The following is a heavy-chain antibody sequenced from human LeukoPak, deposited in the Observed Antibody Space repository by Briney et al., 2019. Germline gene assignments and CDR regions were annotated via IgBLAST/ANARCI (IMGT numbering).Heavy chain of an antibody. Sequence: GGSLRLSCAASGFTFSSYSMNWVRQAPGKGLEWVSSISSSSYIYYADSVKGRFTISRDNAKNSLYLQMNSLRAEDTAVYYSARLGIAAVAFDYWGQGTLVTVSS. V-gene: IGHV3-21*01. CDR3: ARLGIAAVAFDY. J-gene: IGHJ4*02. CDR1: GFTFSSYS. D-gene: IGHD6-13*01. CDR2: ISSSSYI.